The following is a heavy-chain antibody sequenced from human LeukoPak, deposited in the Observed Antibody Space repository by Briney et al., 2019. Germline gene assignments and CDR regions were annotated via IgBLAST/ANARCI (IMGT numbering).Heavy chain of an antibody. Sequence: QPGGSLRLSCAASGFTFSSYAMSWVRQAPGKGLEWVSAISGSGGSTYYADSVKGRFTISRDNSKNTLYLQMNSLRAEDTAVDYCAKDERYCSDGSCYPVVVYWGEGTLVTVSS. D-gene: IGHD2-15*01. J-gene: IGHJ4*02. V-gene: IGHV3-23*01. CDR2: ISGSGGST. CDR3: AKDERYCSDGSCYPVVVY. CDR1: GFTFSSYA.